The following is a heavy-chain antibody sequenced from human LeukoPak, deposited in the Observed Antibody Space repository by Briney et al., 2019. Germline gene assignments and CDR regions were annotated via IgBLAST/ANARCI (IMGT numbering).Heavy chain of an antibody. CDR1: GFTFSSYS. Sequence: GGPLRLSCAASGFTFSSYSMNWVRQAPGKGLEWVSYISSSSSTIYYADSVKGRFTISRDNAKNSLYLQMNSLRAEDTAVYYCAKDLVTAAAGPFYYFDYWGQGTLVTVSS. V-gene: IGHV3-48*04. J-gene: IGHJ4*02. CDR2: ISSSSSTI. D-gene: IGHD6-13*01. CDR3: AKDLVTAAAGPFYYFDY.